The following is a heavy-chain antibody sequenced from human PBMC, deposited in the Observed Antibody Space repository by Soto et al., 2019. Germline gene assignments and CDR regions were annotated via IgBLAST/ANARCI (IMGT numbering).Heavy chain of an antibody. Sequence: SETLSLTCAVSGGSISSGGYSWSWIRQPPGKGLEWIGYIYHSGSTYYNPSLKSRVTISVDTSKNQFSLKLSSVTAADTAVYYCARGYGDHDLYYFDYSGQGTLVTVSS. D-gene: IGHD4-17*01. J-gene: IGHJ4*02. CDR2: IYHSGST. V-gene: IGHV4-30-2*01. CDR1: GGSISSGGYS. CDR3: ARGYGDHDLYYFDY.